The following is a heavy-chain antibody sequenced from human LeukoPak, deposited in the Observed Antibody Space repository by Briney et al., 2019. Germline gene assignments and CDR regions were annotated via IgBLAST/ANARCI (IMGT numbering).Heavy chain of an antibody. V-gene: IGHV3-48*03. CDR3: ARVSAYYYDSSGYYIENYYYMDV. D-gene: IGHD3-22*01. CDR1: GFTFSSYE. Sequence: GGSLRLSCAASGFTFSSYEMNWVRQAPGKGLEWVSYISSSGSTIYYADSVKGRFTISRDNAKNSLYLQMNSLRAEDTAVYYCARVSAYYYDSSGYYIENYYYMDVWGKGTTVTISS. J-gene: IGHJ6*03. CDR2: ISSSGSTI.